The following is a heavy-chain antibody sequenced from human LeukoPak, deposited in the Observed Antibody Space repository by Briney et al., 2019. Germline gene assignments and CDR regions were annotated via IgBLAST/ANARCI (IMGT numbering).Heavy chain of an antibody. CDR3: AREPAAHVWFDP. J-gene: IGHJ5*02. D-gene: IGHD6-25*01. V-gene: IGHV4-39*07. CDR2: IYYSGST. Sequence: SETLSLTCTVSGGSISTYYWSWIRQPPGKGLEWIGSIYYSGSTYYNPSLKSRVTISVDTSKNQFSLKLISVTAADTAVYYCAREPAAHVWFDPWGQGTLVTVSS. CDR1: GGSISTYY.